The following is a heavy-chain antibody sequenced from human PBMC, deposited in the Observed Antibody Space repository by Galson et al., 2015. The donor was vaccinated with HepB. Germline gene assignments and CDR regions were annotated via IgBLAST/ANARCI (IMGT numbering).Heavy chain of an antibody. Sequence: SLRLSCAASGFTFRSYTMNWVRQAPGKGLEWVSSISSNSNYIYYVDSVKGRFTISRDNAKNSLYLQMNSLRAEDTAVYYCARAYYYGLGGAFDIWGQGTTVTVSS. CDR1: GFTFRSYT. V-gene: IGHV3-21*04. CDR3: ARAYYYGLGGAFDI. J-gene: IGHJ3*02. D-gene: IGHD3-10*01. CDR2: ISSNSNYI.